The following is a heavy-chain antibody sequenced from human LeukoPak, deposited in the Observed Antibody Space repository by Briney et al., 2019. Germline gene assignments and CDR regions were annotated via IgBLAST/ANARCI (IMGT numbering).Heavy chain of an antibody. V-gene: IGHV4-61*02. Sequence: SETLSLTCTVSGGSISSGSYYWSWIRQPAGKGLEWIGRIYTSGSTNYNPSLKSRVTISVDTSKNQFSLKLSSVTAADTAVYYCATSNDGSGAYYYYGMDVWGKGTTVTVSS. D-gene: IGHD3-10*01. CDR1: GGSISSGSYY. J-gene: IGHJ6*04. CDR3: ATSNDGSGAYYYYGMDV. CDR2: IYTSGST.